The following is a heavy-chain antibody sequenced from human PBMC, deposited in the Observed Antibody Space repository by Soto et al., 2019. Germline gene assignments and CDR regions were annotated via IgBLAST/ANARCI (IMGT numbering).Heavy chain of an antibody. J-gene: IGHJ4*02. CDR2: ISSSGSTI. CDR3: ARIQGYCSGGRCYHDY. CDR1: GFYFSDYY. D-gene: IGHD2-15*01. V-gene: IGHV3-11*01. Sequence: PGGSLRLSCAASGFYFSDYYMSWIRQAPGKGLEWISYISSSGSTIYYADSVKGRFTISRDNAKNSLYLQMNSLRAEDTAVYYCARIQGYCSGGRCYHDYWGQGTLVTVSS.